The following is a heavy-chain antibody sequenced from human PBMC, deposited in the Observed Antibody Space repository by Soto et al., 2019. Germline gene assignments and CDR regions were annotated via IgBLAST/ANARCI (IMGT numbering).Heavy chain of an antibody. CDR3: SCAREWFRYSCYTGVDS. D-gene: IGHD6-13*01. Sequence: GGSLRLSCAASGFTFSSYSMNWVRQAPGKGLEWVSYISSSSSTIYYADSVKGRFTISRDNAKNSLYLQMNSLRAEDTAVYYCSCAREWFRYSCYTGVDSWGQGTRVTVSS. CDR2: ISSSSSTI. V-gene: IGHV3-48*01. J-gene: IGHJ4*02. CDR1: GFTFSSYS.